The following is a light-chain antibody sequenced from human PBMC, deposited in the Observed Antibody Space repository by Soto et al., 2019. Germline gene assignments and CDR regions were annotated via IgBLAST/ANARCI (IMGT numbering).Light chain of an antibody. CDR3: TSYTRSDLVV. CDR1: SPDVGGYHY. CDR2: DVS. J-gene: IGLJ2*01. Sequence: QSALTQPPSVSGSPGQSITISCTGTSPDVGGYHYVSWYQQFPGKAPKLIISDVSNRPSGVSDRFSCSKSGYTASLIISGLQAEDEADYYCTSYTRSDLVVFGGGTKVTVL. V-gene: IGLV2-14*01.